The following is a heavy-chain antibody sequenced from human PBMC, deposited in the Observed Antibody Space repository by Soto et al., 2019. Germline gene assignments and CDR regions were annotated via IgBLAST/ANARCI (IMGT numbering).Heavy chain of an antibody. Sequence: QVQLVESGGGVVQPGRSLRLSCAASGFTFSSYAMHWVRQAPGKGLEWVAVISYDGSNKYYADSVKGRFTISRDNSKNTLYLQMNSLRAEDTAVYYCARGGDYYGSGSYYNHDYWGQGTLVTVSS. J-gene: IGHJ4*02. CDR2: ISYDGSNK. V-gene: IGHV3-30-3*01. D-gene: IGHD3-10*01. CDR3: ARGGDYYGSGSYYNHDY. CDR1: GFTFSSYA.